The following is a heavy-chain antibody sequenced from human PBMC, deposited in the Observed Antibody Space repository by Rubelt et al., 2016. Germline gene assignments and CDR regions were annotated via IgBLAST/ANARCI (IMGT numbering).Heavy chain of an antibody. CDR1: GFTFSSYW. D-gene: IGHD5-12*01. CDR2: IKEDGSEK. V-gene: IGHV3-7*01. Sequence: EVQLVESGGGLVQPGGSLRVSCAASGFTFSSYWMSWVRQAPGKGLEWVANIKEDGSEKYYVDSVKGRFTISRDNAKNSLYLQMDSLRAEDTAVYSCAMATTLDYWGQGTLVTVSA. J-gene: IGHJ4*02. CDR3: AMATTLDY.